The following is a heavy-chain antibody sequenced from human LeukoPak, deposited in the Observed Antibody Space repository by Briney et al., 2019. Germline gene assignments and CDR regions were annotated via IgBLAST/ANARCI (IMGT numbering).Heavy chain of an antibody. CDR2: IYPRDGST. V-gene: IGHV1-46*01. CDR1: GYTFTSNY. Sequence: ASVKVSCKASGYTFTSNYIHWMRQAPGQGLEWMGMIYPRDGSTSYAQKFQGRVTVTRDTSTSTVHMELSGLRSEDTAVYYCARDQEGFDYWGQGTLVTVSS. CDR3: ARDQEGFDY. J-gene: IGHJ4*02.